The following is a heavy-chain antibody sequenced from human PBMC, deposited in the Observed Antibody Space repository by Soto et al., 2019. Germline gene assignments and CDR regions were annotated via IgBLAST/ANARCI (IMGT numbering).Heavy chain of an antibody. J-gene: IGHJ6*02. CDR3: ARAPTGWSHTSWSYYYGMDV. V-gene: IGHV1-69*01. D-gene: IGHD6-19*01. CDR1: GGTFSRYA. CDR2: IIPIFGTA. Sequence: QVQLVQSGAEVKKPGSSVKVSCKASGGTFSRYAISWVRQSPGQGLEWMGGIIPIFGTANYAQEFQGRVTMTAHESTSTDSMELSSLRSEDTAVYYGARAPTGWSHTSWSYYYGMDVWGQGTKVTVSS.